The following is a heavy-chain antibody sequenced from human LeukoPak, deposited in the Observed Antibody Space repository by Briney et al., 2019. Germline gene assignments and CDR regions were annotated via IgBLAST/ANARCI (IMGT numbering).Heavy chain of an antibody. CDR1: GYTFSNYV. J-gene: IGHJ4*02. CDR2: ISTYTGNS. CDR3: ARTMTTGTTHGELDF. Sequence: ASVKVSCKASGYTFSNYVLTWVRQAPGQGLVWMGRISTYTGNSNYAQKFQDRVTMTADTSTSTAYMELRNLTSDDTAVYYCARTMTTGTTHGELDFWGQGTLVTVSS. D-gene: IGHD4-17*01. V-gene: IGHV1-18*01.